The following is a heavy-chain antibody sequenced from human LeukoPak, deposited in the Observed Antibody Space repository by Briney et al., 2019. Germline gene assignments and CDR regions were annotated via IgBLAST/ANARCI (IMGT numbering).Heavy chain of an antibody. Sequence: GGSLRLSCAASGFTFSSYAMSWVRQAPGKGLEWVSVIYSGGSTYYADSVKGRFTISRDNSKNTLYLQMNSLRAEDTAVYYCARAPEYYDILTGYYSPGYFDYWGQGTLVTVSS. CDR2: IYSGGST. V-gene: IGHV3-53*01. D-gene: IGHD3-9*01. J-gene: IGHJ4*02. CDR3: ARAPEYYDILTGYYSPGYFDY. CDR1: GFTFSSYA.